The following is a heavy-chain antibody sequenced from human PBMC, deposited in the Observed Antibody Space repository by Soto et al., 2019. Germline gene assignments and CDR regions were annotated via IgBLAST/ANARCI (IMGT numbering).Heavy chain of an antibody. Sequence: GASVKVSWKASGGSFSSYASSWVRQAHGQGLEWMGGIIPIFGTANYAQKFQGRVTITADESTSTAYMELSSLRSEDTAVYYCARVRQQLVPDAFDIWGQGTMVTVSS. CDR1: GGSFSSYA. D-gene: IGHD6-13*01. CDR3: ARVRQQLVPDAFDI. CDR2: IIPIFGTA. V-gene: IGHV1-69*13. J-gene: IGHJ3*02.